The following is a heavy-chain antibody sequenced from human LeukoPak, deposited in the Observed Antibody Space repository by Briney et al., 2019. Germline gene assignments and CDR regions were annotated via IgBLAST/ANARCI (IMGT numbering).Heavy chain of an antibody. Sequence: SGTLSLTCAVSGGSISSSNYWAWIRQPPGKGLEWIGHIYYSGSIYYNPSLKSRVTMSVDTSKNQFSLKLSSVTAVDTAVYYCARKATTGPTKAAFDIWGQGTMVTVSS. CDR3: ARKATTGPTKAAFDI. J-gene: IGHJ3*02. CDR2: IYYSGSI. CDR1: GGSISSSNY. D-gene: IGHD4-17*01. V-gene: IGHV4-28*05.